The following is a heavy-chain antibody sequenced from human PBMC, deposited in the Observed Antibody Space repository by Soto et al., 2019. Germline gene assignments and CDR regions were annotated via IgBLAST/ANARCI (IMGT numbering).Heavy chain of an antibody. D-gene: IGHD2-15*01. CDR2: IHYSGST. J-gene: IGHJ6*02. CDR3: ARGGWSMDV. V-gene: IGHV4-59*11. CDR1: GASISSLY. Sequence: SETLSLTCTISGASISSLYWSWVRQPPGKGLEWIGYIHYSGSTNYNPSLKSRVTILVDTSKNQFSLRLSSVTTADTAVYYCARGGWSMDVWGQGTTVTVSS.